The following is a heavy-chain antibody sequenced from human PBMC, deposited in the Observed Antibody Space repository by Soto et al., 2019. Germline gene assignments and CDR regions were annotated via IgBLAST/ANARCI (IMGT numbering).Heavy chain of an antibody. J-gene: IGHJ4*02. Sequence: SETLSLTCTVSGGSISSYYWSWIRQPPGKGLEWIGYIYYSGSTNYNPSLKSRVTISVDTSKNQFSLKLSSVTAADTAVYYCARQLRYDILTVLDEWGQGTLVTVSS. D-gene: IGHD3-9*01. V-gene: IGHV4-59*08. CDR3: ARQLRYDILTVLDE. CDR1: GGSISSYY. CDR2: IYYSGST.